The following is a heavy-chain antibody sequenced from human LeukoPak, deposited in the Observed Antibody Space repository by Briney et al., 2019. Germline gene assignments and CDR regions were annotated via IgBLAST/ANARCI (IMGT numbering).Heavy chain of an antibody. CDR3: ARLDSSGWYLGS. D-gene: IGHD6-13*01. CDR2: IYYSGST. J-gene: IGHJ5*02. CDR1: GGSISHYY. V-gene: IGHV4-59*08. Sequence: SETLSLTCTVSGGSISHYYWSWIRQPPGKGLEWIGYIYYSGSTNYNPSLKSRVTISVDTSKNQFSLKLTSVTAADTAVYYCARLDSSGWYLGSWGQGTLVTVSS.